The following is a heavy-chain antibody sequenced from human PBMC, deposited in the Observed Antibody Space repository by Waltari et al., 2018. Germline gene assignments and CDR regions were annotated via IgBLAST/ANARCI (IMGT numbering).Heavy chain of an antibody. CDR1: GCPFSSYG. D-gene: IGHD3-16*01. CDR2: IWYDGSNK. CDR3: ARERGAFDY. V-gene: IGHV3-33*01. Sequence: QVQLVESGGGVVQPGRSLRLSCAASGCPFSSYGMHWVRQAPGKGLEWVAVIWYDGSNKYYADSVKGRFTISRDNSKNTLYLQMNSLRAEDTAVYYCARERGAFDYWGQGTLVTVSS. J-gene: IGHJ4*02.